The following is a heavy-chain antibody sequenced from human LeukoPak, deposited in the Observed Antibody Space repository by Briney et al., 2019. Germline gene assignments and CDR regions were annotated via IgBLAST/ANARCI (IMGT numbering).Heavy chain of an antibody. CDR3: ARIRDYDR. V-gene: IGHV4-34*01. CDR2: INHSGSN. Sequence: KPSETLSLTCAVYGGSFSGYYWSWVRQPPGKGLEWIGEINHSGSNNYNPSLESRVTISVDKSKNQFSLKLRSVTAADTVVYYCARIRDYDRWGQGTLVTVSS. CDR1: GGSFSGYY. J-gene: IGHJ5*02. D-gene: IGHD3-16*01.